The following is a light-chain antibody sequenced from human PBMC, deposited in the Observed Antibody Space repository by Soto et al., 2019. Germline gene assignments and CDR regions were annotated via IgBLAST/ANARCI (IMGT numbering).Light chain of an antibody. CDR1: SSDVGSYNL. J-gene: IGLJ1*01. V-gene: IGLV2-23*03. CDR2: EGS. CDR3: CSYPGSSTFEV. Sequence: QSVLTQPASVSGSPGQSITISCTGTSSDVGSYNLVSWYQQHPGKAPKLMIYEGSKRPSGVSNRFSGSKSGHTDSLTISGLQAEDEADYYCCSYPGSSTFEVFGTGTKVTVL.